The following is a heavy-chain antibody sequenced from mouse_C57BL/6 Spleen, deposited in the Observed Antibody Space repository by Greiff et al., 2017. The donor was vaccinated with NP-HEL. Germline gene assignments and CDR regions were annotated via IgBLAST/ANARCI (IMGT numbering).Heavy chain of an antibody. CDR2: IYPGSGNT. CDR1: GYSFTSYY. D-gene: IGHD1-1*01. J-gene: IGHJ4*01. CDR3: ANGYYYAMDY. V-gene: IGHV1-66*01. Sequence: QVQLKESGPELVKPGASVKISCKASGYSFTSYYIHWVKQRPGQGLEWIGWIYPGSGNTKYNEKFKGKATLTADTSSSTAYMQLSSLTSEDSAVYYCANGYYYAMDYWGQGTSVTVSS.